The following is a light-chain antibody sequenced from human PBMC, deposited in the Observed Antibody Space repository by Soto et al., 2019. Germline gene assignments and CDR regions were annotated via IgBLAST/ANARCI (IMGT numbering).Light chain of an antibody. CDR3: QQYCSSPYT. CDR1: QSVSSSY. Sequence: EIVLTQSPGTLSLSPGERATLSCRASQSVSSSYLAWYQQKPGQAPSLLIYGASSRATGIPDRFSGSGSGPDFTLTISRLEPEDLAVYYCQQYCSSPYTFGQGTKLEIK. V-gene: IGKV3-20*01. CDR2: GAS. J-gene: IGKJ2*01.